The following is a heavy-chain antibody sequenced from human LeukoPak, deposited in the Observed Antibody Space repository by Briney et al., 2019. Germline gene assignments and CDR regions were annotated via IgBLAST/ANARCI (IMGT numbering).Heavy chain of an antibody. CDR3: ARRSSSSWTYNWFDP. CDR1: GGSISSYY. CDR2: SYHRGST. Sequence: SETLSLTCTVSGGSISSYYWGWIRQSPGKGLEWIGWSYHRGSTDYNSSLKSRVAISVDTSKNQFSLKLSSVTAADTAVYYCARRSSSSWTYNWFDPWGQGTLVTVSS. J-gene: IGHJ5*02. D-gene: IGHD6-13*01. V-gene: IGHV4-59*08.